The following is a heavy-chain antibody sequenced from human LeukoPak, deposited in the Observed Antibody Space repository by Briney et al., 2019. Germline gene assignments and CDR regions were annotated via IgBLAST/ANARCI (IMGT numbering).Heavy chain of an antibody. V-gene: IGHV3-30*04. D-gene: IGHD3-3*01. J-gene: IGHJ4*02. Sequence: GGSLRLSCAASGFTFSSYAMHWVRQAPGKGLEWVAVISYDGSNKYYADSVKGRFTISRDNSKNTLYLQMNSPRAEDTAVYYCARGRRYYDFWSGYSDYFDYWGQGTLVTVSS. CDR1: GFTFSSYA. CDR3: ARGRRYYDFWSGYSDYFDY. CDR2: ISYDGSNK.